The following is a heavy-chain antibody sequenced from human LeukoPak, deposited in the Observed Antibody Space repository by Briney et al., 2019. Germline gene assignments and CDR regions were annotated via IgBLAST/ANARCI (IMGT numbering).Heavy chain of an antibody. Sequence: SETLSLTCTVSGGSIRSYYWSWIRQPPGKGLEWIGYIYYSGSTNYNPSLKSRVTISVDTSKNQFSLKLSSVTAADTAVYYCARRLWFGESKGFDPWGQGTLVTVSS. J-gene: IGHJ5*02. V-gene: IGHV4-59*01. D-gene: IGHD3-10*01. CDR1: GGSIRSYY. CDR3: ARRLWFGESKGFDP. CDR2: IYYSGST.